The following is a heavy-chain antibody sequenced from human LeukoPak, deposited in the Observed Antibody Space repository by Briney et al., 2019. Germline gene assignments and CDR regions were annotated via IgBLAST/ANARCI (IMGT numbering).Heavy chain of an antibody. CDR2: IYYSGST. J-gene: IGHJ5*02. V-gene: IGHV4-59*01. CDR3: ARVEALGYCSGGSCRNWFDP. CDR1: GGSISSYY. D-gene: IGHD2-15*01. Sequence: ASETLSLTCTVSGGSISSYYWSWIRQPPGKGLEWIGYIYYSGSTNYNPSLKSRVTISVDTSKNQFSLKLSSVTAADTAVYYCARVEALGYCSGGSCRNWFDPWGQGTLVTVSS.